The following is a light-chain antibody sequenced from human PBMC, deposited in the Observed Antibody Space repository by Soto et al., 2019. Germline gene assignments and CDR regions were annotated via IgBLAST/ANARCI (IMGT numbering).Light chain of an antibody. J-gene: IGKJ3*01. CDR3: QQYNNWPPWS. CDR2: GAS. CDR1: QSVSSN. V-gene: IGKV3-15*01. Sequence: EIVMTQSPATLSVSPGERPTLSCRASQSVSSNLAWYQQKPGQAPRLLIYGASTRATGIPARFSGSGSGTEFTLTISSLQSEDFAVYYCQQYNNWPPWSFGPGTKSGYQT.